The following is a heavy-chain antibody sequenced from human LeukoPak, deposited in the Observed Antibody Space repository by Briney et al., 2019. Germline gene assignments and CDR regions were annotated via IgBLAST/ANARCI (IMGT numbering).Heavy chain of an antibody. J-gene: IGHJ4*02. CDR1: GFTFSSYG. CDR2: ISYDGSNK. V-gene: IGHV3-30*18. CDR3: AKAPKYYSGYDSVDY. Sequence: GGSPRLSCAASGFTFSSYGMHWVRQAPGKGLEWVAVISYDGSNKYYADSVKGRFTISRDNSKNTLYLQMNSLRAEDTAVYYCAKAPKYYSGYDSVDYWGQGTLVTVSS. D-gene: IGHD5-12*01.